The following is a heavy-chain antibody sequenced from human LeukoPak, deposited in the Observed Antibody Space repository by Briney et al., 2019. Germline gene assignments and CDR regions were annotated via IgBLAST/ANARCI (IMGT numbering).Heavy chain of an antibody. CDR1: GFTFSSYA. V-gene: IGHV3-30*04. D-gene: IGHD5-18*01. J-gene: IGHJ4*02. CDR3: ARDGEGGYSYGYSYFDY. Sequence: GGSLRLSCAASGFTFSSYAMHWVRQAPGKGLEWVAVISYDGSNKYYADSVKGRFTISRDNSKNTLYLQMNSLRAEDTAVYYCARDGEGGYSYGYSYFDYWGQGTLVTVSS. CDR2: ISYDGSNK.